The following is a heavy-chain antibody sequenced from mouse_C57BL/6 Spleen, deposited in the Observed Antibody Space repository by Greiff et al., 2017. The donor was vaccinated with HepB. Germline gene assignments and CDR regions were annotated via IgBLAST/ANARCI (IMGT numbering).Heavy chain of an antibody. J-gene: IGHJ2*01. Sequence: EVHLVESGGGLVKPGGSLKLSCAASGFTFSSYAMSWVRQTPEKRLEWVATISDGGSYTYYPDNVKGRFTISRDNAKNNLYLQMSHLKSEDTAMYYCARTNWVYFDYWGQGTTLTVSS. D-gene: IGHD4-1*01. CDR1: GFTFSSYA. CDR2: ISDGGSYT. CDR3: ARTNWVYFDY. V-gene: IGHV5-4*01.